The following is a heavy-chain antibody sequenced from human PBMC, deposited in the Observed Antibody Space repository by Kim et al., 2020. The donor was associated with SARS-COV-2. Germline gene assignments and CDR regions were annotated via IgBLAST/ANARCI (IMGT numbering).Heavy chain of an antibody. D-gene: IGHD1-1*01. V-gene: IGHV1-3*01. CDR3: ARTTKGATWLDY. J-gene: IGHJ4*02. Sequence: KNSQKFQGRVTITRETPASTAYMELSSLRSEDTAVYYCARTTKGATWLDYWGQGTLVTVSS.